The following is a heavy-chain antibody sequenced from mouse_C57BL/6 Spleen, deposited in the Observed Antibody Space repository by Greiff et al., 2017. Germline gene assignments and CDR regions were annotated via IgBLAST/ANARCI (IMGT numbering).Heavy chain of an antibody. Sequence: VQLKESGPELVKPGASVKMSCKASGYTFPDYNMHWVKQSHGKSLEWIGYINPNNGGTSYNQTFKGKATLTVNKSSSTAYMELRSLTSEDSAVYYCARPAGYYAMDYWGQGTSVTVSS. CDR3: ARPAGYYAMDY. CDR1: GYTFPDYN. V-gene: IGHV1-22*01. J-gene: IGHJ4*01. CDR2: INPNNGGT.